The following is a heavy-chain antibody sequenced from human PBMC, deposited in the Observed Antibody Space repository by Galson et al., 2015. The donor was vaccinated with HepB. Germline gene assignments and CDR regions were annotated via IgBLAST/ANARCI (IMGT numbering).Heavy chain of an antibody. CDR1: GFTFDDYG. CDR2: INWNGGST. Sequence: SLRLSCAASGFTFDDYGMSWVRQAPGKGLEWVPGINWNGGSTGYADSVKGRFTISRDNAKNSLYLQMNSLRAEDTALYHCARGRDTMVRGVITQHTPRDYYYGMDVWGQGTTVTVSS. CDR3: ARGRDTMVRGVITQHTPRDYYYGMDV. D-gene: IGHD3-10*01. J-gene: IGHJ6*02. V-gene: IGHV3-20*01.